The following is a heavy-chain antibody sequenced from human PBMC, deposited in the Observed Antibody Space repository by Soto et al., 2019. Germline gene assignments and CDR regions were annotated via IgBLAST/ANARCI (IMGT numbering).Heavy chain of an antibody. D-gene: IGHD6-19*01. J-gene: IGHJ4*02. CDR2: INPNSGGT. CDR3: ARDPAGIGGFDY. Sequence: ASVKVSCKASGYTFTGYYMHWVRQAPGQGLEWMGWINPNSGGTNYAQKFQGRVTMTRDTSISTAYMELSRLRSDDTAVYYCARDPAGIGGFDYWGQGTLVTVSS. CDR1: GYTFTGYY. V-gene: IGHV1-2*02.